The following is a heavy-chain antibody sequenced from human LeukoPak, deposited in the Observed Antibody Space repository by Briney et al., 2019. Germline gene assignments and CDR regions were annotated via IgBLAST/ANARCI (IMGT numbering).Heavy chain of an antibody. CDR3: AKDLLPAAATTIGDY. CDR2: IWYDGSNK. J-gene: IGHJ4*02. CDR1: GFTFSSYG. D-gene: IGHD1-26*01. V-gene: IGHV3-33*06. Sequence: GGSLRLSCAASGFTFSSYGMHWVRQAPGKGLEWVAVIWYDGSNKYYADSVKGRFTISRDNSKNTLYLQMNSLRAEDTAVYYCAKDLLPAAATTIGDYWGQGTLVTVSS.